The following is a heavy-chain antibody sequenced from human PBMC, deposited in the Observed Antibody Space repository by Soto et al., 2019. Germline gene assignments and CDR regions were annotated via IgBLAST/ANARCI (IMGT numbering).Heavy chain of an antibody. J-gene: IGHJ3*01. V-gene: IGHV1-69*01. Sequence: QVQLVQSGAEVRKPGSSVKVSCKASGGTFSRHAISWVRQAPGQGLEWMGGIIPIFGTANHAQKFQGRVKIIADESTSTVYMELSSLRSEDTAMYYCARDRSDDLNSFDAFDLWGQGTMVTVSS. CDR3: ARDRSDDLNSFDAFDL. CDR2: IIPIFGTA. CDR1: GGTFSRHA. D-gene: IGHD1-1*01.